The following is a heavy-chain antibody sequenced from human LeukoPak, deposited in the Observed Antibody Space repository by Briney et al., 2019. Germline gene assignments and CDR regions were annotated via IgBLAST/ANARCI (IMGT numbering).Heavy chain of an antibody. D-gene: IGHD2-15*01. CDR2: IYYSGST. V-gene: IGHV4-39*07. CDR3: ARRRRLGLNTYCWFDP. Sequence: PSETLSLTCSVSGVSVSGTNYYWAWIRQPPEKGLEWIGTIYYSGSTYYNVSLKSRVTISVDTSKNQFSLKLSSVTAADTAVYYCARRRRLGLNTYCWFDPWGQGTLVTVSS. J-gene: IGHJ5*02. CDR1: GVSVSGTNYY.